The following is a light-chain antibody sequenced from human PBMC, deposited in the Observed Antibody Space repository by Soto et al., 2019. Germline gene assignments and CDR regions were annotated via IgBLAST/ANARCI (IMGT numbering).Light chain of an antibody. CDR2: EVS. Sequence: QSVLTQPASVSGSPGQSITISRTGTSSDVGAYDYVSWYQQHPDKAPKLMIYEVSNRPSGVSNRFSGSKSVSTATLTISGLQADDEADYYCSSYTSSSTRVFGTGTKVTVL. J-gene: IGLJ1*01. CDR3: SSYTSSSTRV. CDR1: SSDVGAYDY. V-gene: IGLV2-14*03.